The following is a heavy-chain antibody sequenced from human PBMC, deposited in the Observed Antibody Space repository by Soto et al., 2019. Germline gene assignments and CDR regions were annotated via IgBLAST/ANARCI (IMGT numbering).Heavy chain of an antibody. Sequence: VQLVQSGAEVKKPGASVKVSCEAYGYTFRSYGITWVRQAPGQGLEWIGWVSGYNRNTNYAQKFEDRVTMTTDTSTSIAYLELRGLRIDDTAVYYCERERQWDPLPYWGPGTLLVVS. V-gene: IGHV1-18*01. CDR3: ERERQWDPLPY. CDR1: GYTFRSYG. D-gene: IGHD1-26*01. J-gene: IGHJ4*02. CDR2: VSGYNRNT.